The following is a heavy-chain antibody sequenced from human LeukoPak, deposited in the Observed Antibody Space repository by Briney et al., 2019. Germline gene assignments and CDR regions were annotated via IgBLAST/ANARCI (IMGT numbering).Heavy chain of an antibody. CDR2: IYYSGST. V-gene: IGHV4-59*01. Sequence: IYYSGSTNYNPSLKSRVTISVDTSKNQFSLKLSSVTAADTAVYYCARENSSSSHYYYGMDVWGQGTTVTVSS. CDR3: ARENSSSSHYYYGMDV. D-gene: IGHD6-6*01. J-gene: IGHJ6*02.